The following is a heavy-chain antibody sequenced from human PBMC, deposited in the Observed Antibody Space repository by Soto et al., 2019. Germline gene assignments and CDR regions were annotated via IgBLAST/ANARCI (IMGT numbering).Heavy chain of an antibody. J-gene: IGHJ4*02. Sequence: PSETLSLTCSVSGGSISSSSYYWGWIRQPPGKGLEWIGSIYYSGSAYYNPSLKSRVTISVDTSKNQFSLKLSSVTAADTAVYYCARVPDYWGQGTLVTVSS. V-gene: IGHV4-39*07. CDR2: IYYSGSA. CDR3: ARVPDY. CDR1: GGSISSSSYY.